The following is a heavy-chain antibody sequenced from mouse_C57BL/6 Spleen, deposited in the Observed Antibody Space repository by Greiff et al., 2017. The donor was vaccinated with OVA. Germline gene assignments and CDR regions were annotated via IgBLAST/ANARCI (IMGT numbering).Heavy chain of an antibody. CDR2: INPNYGPP. V-gene: IGHV1-39*01. J-gene: IGHJ1*03. D-gene: IGHD1-1*01. CDR1: GYSFTDYN. CDR3: ARSSHYGSSPWYFDV. Sequence: VQLKQSGPELVKPGASVKISCTASGYSFTDYNMNWVKQSHGKSLALIGVINPNYGPPSSNQKFNGNATLTVDQSSRTAYMQLNSLTSEDAAVYYGARSSHYGSSPWYFDVWGTGTTVTVSS.